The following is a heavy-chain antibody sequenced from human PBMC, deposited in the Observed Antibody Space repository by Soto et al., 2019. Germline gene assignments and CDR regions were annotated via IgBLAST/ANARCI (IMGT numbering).Heavy chain of an antibody. V-gene: IGHV4-61*01. CDR3: AGGRIYYGSQYYYYGMDV. J-gene: IGHJ6*02. CDR2: IYYSMST. D-gene: IGHD3-10*01. CDR1: GRSVSSGSYY. Sequence: SETLSLTCTVSGRSVSSGSYYWSWIRQPTGKGQEWIGYIYYSMSTNYNPSLKSRVTISVDTSKNQFSLKLSSVTAADTAVYYCAGGRIYYGSQYYYYGMDVWGQGTTVTVSS.